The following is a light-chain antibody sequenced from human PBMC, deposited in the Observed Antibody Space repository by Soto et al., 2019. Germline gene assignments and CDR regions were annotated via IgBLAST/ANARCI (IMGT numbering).Light chain of an antibody. CDR3: SSYTSSSPYV. CDR1: SSDVRGYNY. J-gene: IGLJ1*01. V-gene: IGLV2-14*03. Sequence: QSALTQPASVSGSPGQSITISCTGISSDVRGYNYVSWYQHHPGKAPTLMIYDVSNRPSGVSNRMTGSKSGNTASLTISGLQAEDEADYYCSSYTSSSPYVFGTGTKLTVL. CDR2: DVS.